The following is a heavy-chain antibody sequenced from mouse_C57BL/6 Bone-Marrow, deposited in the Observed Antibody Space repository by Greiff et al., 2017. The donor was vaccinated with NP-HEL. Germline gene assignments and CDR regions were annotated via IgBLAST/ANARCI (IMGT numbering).Heavy chain of an antibody. Sequence: VQLQQSGAELVRPGASVKLSCTVSGFNIKDDYMHWVKQRPEQGLEWIGWIDPENGDTEYASKFQGKATITADTSSNTAYLQLSSLTSEDTAVYYCTTGGSSPYAMDYWGQGTSVTASS. CDR1: GFNIKDDY. CDR2: IDPENGDT. V-gene: IGHV14-4*01. D-gene: IGHD1-1*01. CDR3: TTGGSSPYAMDY. J-gene: IGHJ4*01.